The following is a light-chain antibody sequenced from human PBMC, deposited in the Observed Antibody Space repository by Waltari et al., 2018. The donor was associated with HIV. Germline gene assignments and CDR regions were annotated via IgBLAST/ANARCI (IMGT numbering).Light chain of an antibody. CDR1: QSSRSW. Sequence: DTQMTQSPSTLSASVGDRVTITCRTSQSSRSWLAWYQQKPGKAPKLLIDKASSLESGVPSRFSGSESGTEFTLTISSLQPDDWATYNCQQYSSYWTFGQGTKVEIK. J-gene: IGKJ1*01. CDR3: QQYSSYWT. CDR2: KAS. V-gene: IGKV1-5*03.